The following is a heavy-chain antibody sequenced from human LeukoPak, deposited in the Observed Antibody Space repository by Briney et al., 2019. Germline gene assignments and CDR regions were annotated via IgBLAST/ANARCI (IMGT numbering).Heavy chain of an antibody. CDR2: ISSSSSLI. D-gene: IGHD6-13*01. V-gene: IGHV3-21*01. CDR1: GFTFSSSD. CDR3: ARGTSGSPNWFDP. J-gene: IGHJ5*02. Sequence: GGSLRLSCAASGFTFSSSDMDWDRQAPGKGLEWVASISSSSSLIYYTDSVKGRFTISRDNAKNSLYLQMNSLRAEDTAVYFCARGTSGSPNWFDPWGQGTLVTVSS.